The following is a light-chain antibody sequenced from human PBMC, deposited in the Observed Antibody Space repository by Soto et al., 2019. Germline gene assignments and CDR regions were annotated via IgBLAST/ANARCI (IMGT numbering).Light chain of an antibody. V-gene: IGLV1-40*01. CDR1: SSNIGAGYD. Sequence: QSVLTQPHSVSGAPGQRVTISCTGTSSNIGAGYDVHWYQQLPGTAPKLLIYVNNNRPSGVPDRFSGSKSGTSASLAITGLQAEYEADYYCQSYDSSLSEVFGTGTKLTVL. CDR2: VNN. J-gene: IGLJ1*01. CDR3: QSYDSSLSEV.